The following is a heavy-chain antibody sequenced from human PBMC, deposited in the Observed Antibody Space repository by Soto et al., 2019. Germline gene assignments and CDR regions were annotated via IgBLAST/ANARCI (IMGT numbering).Heavy chain of an antibody. CDR2: ITDSGGDT. V-gene: IGHV3-23*01. J-gene: IGHJ4*02. CDR3: EKGSARSKPYSFYY. CDR1: GFTFSSYA. Sequence: GGSLRLSCGASGFTFSSYAMSWVRQAPGKGLEWVSAITDSGGDTYHADSVKGRFTISRDNSKNTLYMQMNSLTAEDTAVYYSEKGSARSKPYSFYYFGQGTLVTVSS. D-gene: IGHD5-18*01.